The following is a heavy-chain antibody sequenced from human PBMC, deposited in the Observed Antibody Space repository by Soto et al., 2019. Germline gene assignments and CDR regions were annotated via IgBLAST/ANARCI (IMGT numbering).Heavy chain of an antibody. Sequence: SGPTLVNPRQTLTLTCTFSGFSLTTPGMCVSWIRQPPGKALEWLAVIDWDDDNYYSTSLKTRLIISMDTSKNQGVLEMSNVAPVDTATYYCARIRGAGAYYYYPMDVWGQGTSVTVSS. CDR2: IDWDDDN. V-gene: IGHV2-70*01. J-gene: IGHJ6*02. CDR1: GFSLTTPGMC. CDR3: ARIRGAGAYYYYPMDV. D-gene: IGHD3-10*01.